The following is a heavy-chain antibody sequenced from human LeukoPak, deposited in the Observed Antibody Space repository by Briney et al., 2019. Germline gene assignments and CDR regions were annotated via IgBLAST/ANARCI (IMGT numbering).Heavy chain of an antibody. CDR2: INLSGGTT. V-gene: IGHV1-46*01. Sequence: SVKVSCKASGYILTTDYIHWVRQAPGQGLEWMGIINLSGGTTNYAQNFQGRVTMTRDTSTSTVYMELSSLRSDDTAVYYCASPGDIVGATNGDDASDIWGQGTMVTVSS. D-gene: IGHD1-26*01. CDR1: GYILTTDY. J-gene: IGHJ3*02. CDR3: ASPGDIVGATNGDDASDI.